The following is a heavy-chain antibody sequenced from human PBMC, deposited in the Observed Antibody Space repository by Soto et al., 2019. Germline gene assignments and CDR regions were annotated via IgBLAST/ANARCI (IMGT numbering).Heavy chain of an antibody. D-gene: IGHD6-13*01. CDR1: GGSISSGGYY. J-gene: IGHJ5*02. Sequence: SETLSLTCTVSGGSISSGGYYWSWIRQHPGKGLEWIGYIYYSGSTYYNPSLKSRVTISVDTSKNQFSLKLSSVTAADTAVYYCAKATSIAAGFDPWGQGTLVTVSS. CDR3: AKATSIAAGFDP. V-gene: IGHV4-31*03. CDR2: IYYSGST.